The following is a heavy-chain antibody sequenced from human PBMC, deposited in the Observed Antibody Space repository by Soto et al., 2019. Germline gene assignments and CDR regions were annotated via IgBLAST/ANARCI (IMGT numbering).Heavy chain of an antibody. V-gene: IGHV1-18*01. D-gene: IGHD4-17*01. CDR2: ISTYNGNT. CDR1: GYTFTSNG. Sequence: QVQLVQSGAEVKKPGTSVKVSCKASGYTFTSNGISWVRQAPGQGLEWMGWISTYNGNTNYAQELQGRVTMTRDTATSIAYMELRVLRSDDTAVYYCARDGYGDYGYWGQGSLVAVSS. J-gene: IGHJ4*02. CDR3: ARDGYGDYGY.